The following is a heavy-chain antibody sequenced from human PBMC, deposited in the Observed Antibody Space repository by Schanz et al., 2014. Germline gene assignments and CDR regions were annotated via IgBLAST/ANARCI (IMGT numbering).Heavy chain of an antibody. Sequence: QVQLVESGGGVVQPGGSLRLSCAASGFTFSSYGMHWVRQAPGKGLEWVSAISGSGGSTYYADSVKGRFTISRDNAKNSLYLQMNSLRAEDTAVYYCARGTDWNLHYWGQGALVNVSS. V-gene: IGHV3-NL1*01. J-gene: IGHJ4*02. CDR1: GFTFSSYG. CDR3: ARGTDWNLHY. CDR2: ISGSGGST. D-gene: IGHD1-1*01.